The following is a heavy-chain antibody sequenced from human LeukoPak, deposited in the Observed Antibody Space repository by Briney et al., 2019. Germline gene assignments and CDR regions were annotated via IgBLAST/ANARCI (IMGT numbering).Heavy chain of an antibody. Sequence: GGSLRLSCAASGFTFSSYAMHWVRQAPGKGLEWVAVISYDGSNKYYADSVKGRFTISRDNSKNTLYLQTNSLRAEDTAVYYCARDRDSGSYCDYWGQGTLVTVSS. D-gene: IGHD1-26*01. CDR2: ISYDGSNK. CDR1: GFTFSSYA. CDR3: ARDRDSGSYCDY. J-gene: IGHJ4*02. V-gene: IGHV3-30*04.